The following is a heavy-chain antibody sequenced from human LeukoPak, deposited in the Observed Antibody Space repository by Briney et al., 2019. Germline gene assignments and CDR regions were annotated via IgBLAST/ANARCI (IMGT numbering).Heavy chain of an antibody. D-gene: IGHD5-18*01. CDR1: GASISSYY. CDR2: IYYSGST. CDR3: ARGAHSYGYPFDY. V-gene: IGHV4-59*08. Sequence: PSETLSLTCTVSGASISSYYWNWIRQPPGKGLEWIGHIYYSGSTDYNPSLKSRVTISVDTSKNQFSLKLSSVTAADTAVYYCARGAHSYGYPFDYWGQGTLVTVSS. J-gene: IGHJ4*02.